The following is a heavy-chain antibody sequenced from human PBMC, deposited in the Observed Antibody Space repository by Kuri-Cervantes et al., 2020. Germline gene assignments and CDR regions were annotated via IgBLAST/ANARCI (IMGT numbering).Heavy chain of an antibody. D-gene: IGHD5-18*01. J-gene: IGHJ6*02. CDR3: ARGGYSYGLGGYYYYGMDV. CDR1: GDSVSSNSAA. Sequence: SQTLSLTCAISGDSVSSNSAAWNWIRQSPSRGLEWLGRTYYRSKWYNDYAVSVKSRITINPDTSKNQFSLQLNSVTPEDTAVYYCARGGYSYGLGGYYYYGMDVWGQGTTVTVSS. CDR2: TYYRSKWYN. V-gene: IGHV6-1*01.